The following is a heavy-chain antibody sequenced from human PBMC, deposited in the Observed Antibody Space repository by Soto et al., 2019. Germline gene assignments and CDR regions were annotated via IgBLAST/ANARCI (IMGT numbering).Heavy chain of an antibody. Sequence: GASVKVSCKASGGTFSRSAISWVRQAPGQRLEWMGGFVSIFATTDYAQKFQGRLTITADESTSTVYMELRSLTSDDTAIYYCARGRSSEWNHCLQQEGWGQGTLVTVS. CDR1: GGTFSRSA. CDR3: ARGRSSEWNHCLQQEG. D-gene: IGHD1-1*01. V-gene: IGHV1-69*13. J-gene: IGHJ4*02. CDR2: FVSIFATT.